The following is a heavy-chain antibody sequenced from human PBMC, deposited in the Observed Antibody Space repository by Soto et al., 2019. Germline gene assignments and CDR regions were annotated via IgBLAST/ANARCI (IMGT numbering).Heavy chain of an antibody. CDR1: GYTFTTYY. CDR2: INPNSGGT. CDR3: ARELGDSYLDY. D-gene: IGHD1-26*01. Sequence: ASVKVSCKASGYTFTTYYIHWVRQAPGQGLEWMGWINPNSGGTNYEQKFQDWVTMTRDTSISTVYMELSRLKSDDTAIYYCARELGDSYLDYWGQ. V-gene: IGHV1-2*04. J-gene: IGHJ4*01.